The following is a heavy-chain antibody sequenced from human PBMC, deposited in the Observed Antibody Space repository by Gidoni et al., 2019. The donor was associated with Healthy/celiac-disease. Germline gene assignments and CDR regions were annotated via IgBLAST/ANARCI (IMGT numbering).Heavy chain of an antibody. J-gene: IGHJ4*02. V-gene: IGHV3-53*01. CDR1: GFTVSSNY. CDR2: IYSGGST. Sequence: EVQLVESGGGLIQPGGSLRLSCAASGFTVSSNYMSWVRQAPGTGLEWVSVIYSGGSTYYADSVKGRFTISRDNSKNTLYLQMNSLRAEDTAVYYCAREGRRDGYPGGALDYWGQGTLVTVSS. CDR3: AREGRRDGYPGGALDY. D-gene: IGHD2-8*02.